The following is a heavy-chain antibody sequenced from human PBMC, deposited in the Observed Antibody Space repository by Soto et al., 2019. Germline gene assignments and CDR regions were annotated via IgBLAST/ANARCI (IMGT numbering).Heavy chain of an antibody. CDR3: ARLPTWPDYHFDY. J-gene: IGHJ4*02. CDR2: IYPRAPAP. V-gene: IGHV5-51*01. D-gene: IGHD4-17*01. Sequence: PGNGLEWMGIIYPRAPAPRDSPSYPRQVTISADTSISTAYLQWSTLKASDTAMYYCARLPTWPDYHFDYWGQGTPVTVSS.